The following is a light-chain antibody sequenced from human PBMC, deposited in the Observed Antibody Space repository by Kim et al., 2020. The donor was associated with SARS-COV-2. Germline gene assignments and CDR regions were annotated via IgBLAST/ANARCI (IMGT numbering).Light chain of an antibody. V-gene: IGKV1-5*03. Sequence: TLSGSRGDRVTSTRMTSQSISSWLVWYQQKPGRATKLLIYKAASLESVVPSRCSGSGSRTEFTFTNSSLQPDDFSTYYCEQYNSYSFGQGTNLEI. CDR1: QSISSW. CDR3: EQYNSYS. CDR2: KAA. J-gene: IGKJ2*03.